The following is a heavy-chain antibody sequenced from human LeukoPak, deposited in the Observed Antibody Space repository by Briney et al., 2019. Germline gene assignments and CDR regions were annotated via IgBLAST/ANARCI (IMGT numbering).Heavy chain of an antibody. CDR3: ARDYADYVGYFFFDY. V-gene: IGHV3-23*01. D-gene: IGHD4-17*01. J-gene: IGHJ4*02. CDR2: ISGGGETT. Sequence: PGGSLRLSCAASGFTFNNYAMNWVRQAPGKGLEWVSSISGGGETTYYADSVKGRFTISRDNSQNTLYLQMNSLRAEDTAVYYCARDYADYVGYFFFDYWGQGTLVTVSS. CDR1: GFTFNNYA.